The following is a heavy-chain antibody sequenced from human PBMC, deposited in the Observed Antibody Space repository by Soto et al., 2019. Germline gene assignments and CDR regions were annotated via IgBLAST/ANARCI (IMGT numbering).Heavy chain of an antibody. CDR1: GWSFSGYI. Sequence: SETLSLTCAFSGWSFSGYIWTWIRQTPGKGLQWIGQINHSGSSIYNPSLKNRVTISTMSNNKFSLELSSVTAADTAVYYCTRGLFSGSSYSGSWYYFDSWGQGTMVTVSS. CDR2: INHSGSS. D-gene: IGHD1-26*01. V-gene: IGHV4-34*01. CDR3: TRGLFSGSSYSGSWYYFDS. J-gene: IGHJ4*02.